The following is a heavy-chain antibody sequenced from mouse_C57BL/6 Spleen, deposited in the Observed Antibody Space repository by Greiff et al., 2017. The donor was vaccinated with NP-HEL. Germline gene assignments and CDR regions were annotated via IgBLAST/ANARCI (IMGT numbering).Heavy chain of an antibody. Sequence: VQLQQSGAELVKPGASVKLSCKASGYTFTSYWMHWVKQRPGQGLEWIGEIDPSDSYTNYNQKFKGKATLTVDTSSSTAYMQLSSLTSEDSAVYYCKVHGSSYWYFDVWGTGTTVTVSS. J-gene: IGHJ1*03. V-gene: IGHV1-50*01. D-gene: IGHD1-1*01. CDR1: GYTFTSYW. CDR2: IDPSDSYT. CDR3: KVHGSSYWYFDV.